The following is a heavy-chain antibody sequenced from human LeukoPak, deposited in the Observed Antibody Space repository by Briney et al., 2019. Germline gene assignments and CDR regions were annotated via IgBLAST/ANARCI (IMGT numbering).Heavy chain of an antibody. CDR3: ARDFNGLAVAGPKGAFDI. Sequence: GGSLRLSCAASGFTFSSYGMHWVRQAPGKGLEWVAVIWYDGSNKYYADSVKGRFTISRDNSKNTLYLQMNSLRAEDTAVYYCARDFNGLAVAGPKGAFDIWGQGTMVTVSS. J-gene: IGHJ3*02. V-gene: IGHV3-33*01. D-gene: IGHD6-19*01. CDR1: GFTFSSYG. CDR2: IWYDGSNK.